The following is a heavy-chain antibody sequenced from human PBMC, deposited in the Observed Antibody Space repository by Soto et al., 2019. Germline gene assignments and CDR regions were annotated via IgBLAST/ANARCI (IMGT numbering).Heavy chain of an antibody. Sequence: PSETLSLTCTVSGGSISGYYWSWIRQPPGKGLEWIGYMYYSGSSKYNPSLKSRVTMSVDTSRNQFSLKLSSVTATDTAVYFCARVGERWQYFDWFYYFDSWGQGTPVTVSS. J-gene: IGHJ4*02. D-gene: IGHD3-9*01. CDR2: MYYSGSS. V-gene: IGHV4-59*01. CDR1: GGSISGYY. CDR3: ARVGERWQYFDWFYYFDS.